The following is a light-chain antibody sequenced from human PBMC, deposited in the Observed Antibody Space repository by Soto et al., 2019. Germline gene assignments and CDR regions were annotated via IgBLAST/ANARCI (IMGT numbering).Light chain of an antibody. Sequence: QSVLTQPPSASGSPGQSVTISCTGTSSDVGGYNYVSWYQQHPGKAPKLMISEVSKRPSGVPDRFSGSKSGNTASLTVSGLQAEDEADYYCSSYADNNNLLFGGGTKLTVL. CDR1: SSDVGGYNY. J-gene: IGLJ2*01. CDR2: EVS. CDR3: SSYADNNNLL. V-gene: IGLV2-8*01.